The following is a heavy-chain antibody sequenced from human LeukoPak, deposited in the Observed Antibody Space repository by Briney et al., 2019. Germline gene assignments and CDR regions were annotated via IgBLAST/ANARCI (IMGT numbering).Heavy chain of an antibody. Sequence: PGGSLRLSCAASGFTFSSYWMHWVRQAPGKGLVWVSRIHSDGSSTSYADSVRGRFTISRDDAKSTLYLQMNSLRAEDTAVYYCARAFVDWGFDYWGQGTLVTVSS. CDR2: IHSDGSST. J-gene: IGHJ4*02. V-gene: IGHV3-74*01. CDR1: GFTFSSYW. CDR3: ARAFVDWGFDY. D-gene: IGHD7-27*01.